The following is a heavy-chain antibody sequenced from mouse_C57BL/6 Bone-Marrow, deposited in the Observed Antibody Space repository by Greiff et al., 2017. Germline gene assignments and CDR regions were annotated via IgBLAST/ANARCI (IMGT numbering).Heavy chain of an antibody. CDR2: IWSGGST. Sequence: VQLPQSGPGLVQPSQSLSITCTVSGFSLTSYGVHWVRQSPGKGLEWLGVIWSGGSTDYNAAFISRLSISKDNSKSQVFFKMNSLQADDTAIYYCARGWLPPYYYAMDYWGQGTSVTVSS. V-gene: IGHV2-2*01. D-gene: IGHD2-2*01. CDR3: ARGWLPPYYYAMDY. J-gene: IGHJ4*01. CDR1: GFSLTSYG.